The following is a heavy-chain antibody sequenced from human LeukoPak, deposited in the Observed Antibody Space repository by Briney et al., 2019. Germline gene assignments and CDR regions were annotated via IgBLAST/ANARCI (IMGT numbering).Heavy chain of an antibody. CDR1: GFTFRTYG. Sequence: GRSLRLSRAASGFTFRTYGMNWVRQAPGKGLEWVAVISYDGRNKNYADSVKGRFTISRDNSKNTLYLQMNSLRPEDTAVYYCAKETATTPRWYFDLWGRGTLVTVSS. J-gene: IGHJ2*01. CDR2: ISYDGRNK. D-gene: IGHD1-26*01. V-gene: IGHV3-30*18. CDR3: AKETATTPRWYFDL.